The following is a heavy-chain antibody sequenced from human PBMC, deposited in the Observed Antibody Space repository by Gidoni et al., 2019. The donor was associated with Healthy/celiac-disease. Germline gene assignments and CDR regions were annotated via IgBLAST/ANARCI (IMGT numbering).Heavy chain of an antibody. CDR2: IKSKTDGGTT. D-gene: IGHD2-15*01. Sequence: EVQLVESGGGLVKPGGSLRLSCAASGFTFSKAWMRWVRQAPGKGLEWVVRIKSKTDGGTTDYAAPVKGRFTISRDDSKNTLYLQMNSLKTEDTAVFYCTTLLHCSGGSCYSDWGQGTLVTVSS. V-gene: IGHV3-15*01. CDR3: TTLLHCSGGSCYSD. CDR1: GFTFSKAW. J-gene: IGHJ4*02.